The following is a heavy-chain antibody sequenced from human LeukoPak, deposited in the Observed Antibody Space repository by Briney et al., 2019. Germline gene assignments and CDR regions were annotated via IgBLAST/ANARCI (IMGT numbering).Heavy chain of an antibody. Sequence: TGGSLRLSCAASGFTFSSYAMHWVRQAPGKGLEYVSAISSNGGSTYYANSVKGRFTISRDNSKNTLYLQMGSLRAEDMAVYYCARRFNWNYPPNWFDPWGQGTLVTVSS. V-gene: IGHV3-64*01. CDR3: ARRFNWNYPPNWFDP. D-gene: IGHD1-7*01. CDR1: GFTFSSYA. J-gene: IGHJ5*02. CDR2: ISSNGGST.